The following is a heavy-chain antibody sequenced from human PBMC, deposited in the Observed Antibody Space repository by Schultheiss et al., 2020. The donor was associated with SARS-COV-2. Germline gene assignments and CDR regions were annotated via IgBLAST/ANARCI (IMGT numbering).Heavy chain of an antibody. Sequence: ASVKVSCKASGYTFTSYYMHWVRQAPGQGLEWMGIINPSGGSTSYAQKFQGRVTMTRDTSTSTVYMELSSLRSEDTAVYYCATGPALIAAAGSWSVLGQGTTVTV. CDR1: GYTFTSYY. CDR2: INPSGGST. CDR3: ATGPALIAAAGSWSV. V-gene: IGHV1-46*01. D-gene: IGHD6-13*01. J-gene: IGHJ6*02.